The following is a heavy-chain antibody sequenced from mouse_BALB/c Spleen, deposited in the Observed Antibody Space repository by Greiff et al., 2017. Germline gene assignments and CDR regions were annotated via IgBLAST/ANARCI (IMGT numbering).Heavy chain of an antibody. Sequence: QQSCKASGYTFTSYWMNWVKQRPEQGLEWIGRIDPYDSETHYNQKFKDKAILTVDKSSSTAYMQLSSLTSEDSAVYYCARGTARATAFAYWGQGTLVTVSA. V-gene: IGHV1-74*01. CDR3: ARGTARATAFAY. CDR2: IDPYDSET. CDR1: GYTFTSYW. J-gene: IGHJ3*01. D-gene: IGHD3-2*01.